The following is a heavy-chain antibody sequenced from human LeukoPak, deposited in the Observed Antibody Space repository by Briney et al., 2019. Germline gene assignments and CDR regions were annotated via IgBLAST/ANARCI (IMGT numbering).Heavy chain of an antibody. CDR1: GFTFTSYS. CDR2: ISSSSSTI. V-gene: IGHV3-48*01. J-gene: IGHJ6*03. CDR3: ARDWDAPSPCMDV. D-gene: IGHD1-26*01. Sequence: GRSLRLSCAASGFTFTSYSMNWVRQAPGQGLEWVSYISSSSSTIYYADSVKGRFTISRDNAKNSLYLQMNSLRAEDTAVYYCARDWDAPSPCMDVWGKGTTVTVSS.